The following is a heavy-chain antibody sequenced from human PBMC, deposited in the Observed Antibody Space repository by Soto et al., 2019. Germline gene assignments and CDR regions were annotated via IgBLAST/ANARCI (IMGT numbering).Heavy chain of an antibody. Sequence: QVQLVQSGAEVKKPGSSVNVSCKTSGVSFNNNGIGWVRQAPGHGLEWMVGVSPPFRTSNYTRKFQGRSSITADASTGTVNMELSSLTSEDTAQYYCARVISYGSGSDSPYSMAVWGQGTTVTVSS. CDR2: VSPPFRTS. V-gene: IGHV1-69*01. CDR3: ARVISYGSGSDSPYSMAV. CDR1: GVSFNNNG. J-gene: IGHJ6*02. D-gene: IGHD3-10*01.